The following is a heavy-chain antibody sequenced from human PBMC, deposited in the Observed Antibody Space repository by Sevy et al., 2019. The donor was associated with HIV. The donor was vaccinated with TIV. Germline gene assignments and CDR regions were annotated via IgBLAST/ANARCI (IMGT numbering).Heavy chain of an antibody. D-gene: IGHD6-19*01. CDR3: AGGEQWLGFNY. V-gene: IGHV3-53*01. Sequence: GGSLRLSCAASGFNISSNYLSWVRQAPGKGLEWVSVIYGNNSTYYANFVKGRFTISRDNSKNTLYLQMNSLRVEDTAIYYCAGGEQWLGFNYWGQGTLVTVSS. J-gene: IGHJ4*02. CDR2: IYGNNST. CDR1: GFNISSNY.